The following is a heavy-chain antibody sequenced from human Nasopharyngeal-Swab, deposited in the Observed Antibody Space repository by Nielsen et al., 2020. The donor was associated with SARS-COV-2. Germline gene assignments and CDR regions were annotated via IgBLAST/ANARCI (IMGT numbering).Heavy chain of an antibody. CDR1: GFTFSSYV. CDR3: AKGDSSNWSDYYMDV. CDR2: ISYDGSNK. V-gene: IGHV3-30*18. Sequence: GGSLRLSCAASGFTFSSYVMHWVRQAPGKGLEWVAVISYDGSNKYYADSVKGRFTISRDNSKNTLYLQMNSLRAEDTAVYYCAKGDSSNWSDYYMDVWGKGTTVTVSS. J-gene: IGHJ6*03. D-gene: IGHD6-13*01.